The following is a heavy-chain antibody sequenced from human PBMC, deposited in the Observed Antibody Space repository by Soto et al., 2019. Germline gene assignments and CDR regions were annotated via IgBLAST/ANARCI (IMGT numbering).Heavy chain of an antibody. CDR1: GFRFGDYY. J-gene: IGHJ4*02. D-gene: IGHD2-15*01. CDR3: ARGLVVAATRGPLDY. CDR2: ISSSAYTI. Sequence: GGSLRLSCAASGFRFGDYYMSWIRQAPGKGLEWVSYISSSAYTIYYAASVEGRFTISRDNAKNSLFLQMNSLRADDTAVYYCARGLVVAATRGPLDYWGPGILVTVPQ. V-gene: IGHV3-11*01.